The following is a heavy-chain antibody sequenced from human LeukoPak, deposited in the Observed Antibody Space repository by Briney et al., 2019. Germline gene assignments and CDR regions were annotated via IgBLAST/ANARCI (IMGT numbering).Heavy chain of an antibody. Sequence: PSETLSLTCTVSGGSISSSSYYWGWIRQPPGKGLGWIGSIYYSGSTYYNPSLKSRVTISVATSKNQFSLKLSSVTAADTAVYYCARVSVWGSFGYWGQGTLVTVSS. D-gene: IGHD3-16*01. CDR1: GGSISSSSYY. CDR2: IYYSGST. CDR3: ARVSVWGSFGY. J-gene: IGHJ4*02. V-gene: IGHV4-39*01.